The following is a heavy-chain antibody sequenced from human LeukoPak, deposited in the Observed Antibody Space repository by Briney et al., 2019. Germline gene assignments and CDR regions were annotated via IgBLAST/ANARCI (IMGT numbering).Heavy chain of an antibody. Sequence: PGGSLRLSCAASGFTFSSYWMSWVRQAPGKGLEWVANIKQDGSEKYYVDSVKGRFTISRDNAKNSLYLQVNSLRAEDTAVYYCARDMWQWLASFDYWGQGTLVTVSS. CDR3: ARDMWQWLASFDY. D-gene: IGHD6-19*01. J-gene: IGHJ4*02. CDR2: IKQDGSEK. CDR1: GFTFSSYW. V-gene: IGHV3-7*01.